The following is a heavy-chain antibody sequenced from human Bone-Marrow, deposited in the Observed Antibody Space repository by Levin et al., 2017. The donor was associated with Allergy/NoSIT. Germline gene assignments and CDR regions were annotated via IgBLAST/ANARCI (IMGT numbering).Heavy chain of an antibody. V-gene: IGHV3-23*01. J-gene: IGHJ3*01. CDR2: IDGGGETT. D-gene: IGHD1-20*01. CDR3: VKDAIPYNSVWDPFGF. CDR1: GFVLSDYA. Sequence: GGSLRLSCTVSGFVLSDYAMSWARQAPGRGPEWVAGIDGGGETTFYADSVRGRFIISRDDSRNTLSLQLNNLRAEDTALYYCVKDAIPYNSVWDPFGFWGQGTMVAVSS.